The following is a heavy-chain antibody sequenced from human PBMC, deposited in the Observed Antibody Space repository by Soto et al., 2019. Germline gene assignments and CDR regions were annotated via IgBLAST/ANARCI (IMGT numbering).Heavy chain of an antibody. Sequence: GSLRLSCAASGFTFSSYAMHWVRQAPGKGLEWVAVISYDGSNKYYADSVKGRFTISRDNSKNTLYLQMNSLRAEDTAVYYCARDPSYYYDSSGHYWGQGTLVTVSS. CDR2: ISYDGSNK. V-gene: IGHV3-30-3*01. J-gene: IGHJ4*02. D-gene: IGHD3-22*01. CDR3: ARDPSYYYDSSGHY. CDR1: GFTFSSYA.